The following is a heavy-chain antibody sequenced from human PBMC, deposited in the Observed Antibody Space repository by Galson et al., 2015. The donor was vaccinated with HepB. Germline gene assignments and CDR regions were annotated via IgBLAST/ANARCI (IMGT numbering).Heavy chain of an antibody. CDR1: GLPVSNHY. D-gene: IGHD2-21*02. CDR3: ARDWCAGGDCYSGIYYGMDV. CDR2: IYTGGTT. V-gene: IGHV3-66*01. J-gene: IGHJ6*02. Sequence: SLRLSCAASGLPVSNHYMPWVRQAPGRGLEWVSAIYTGGTTRYADPVKGSFTISRDNSKNTVYLQMNSLRAEDTAVYYCARDWCAGGDCYSGIYYGMDVWGQGTTVSVSS.